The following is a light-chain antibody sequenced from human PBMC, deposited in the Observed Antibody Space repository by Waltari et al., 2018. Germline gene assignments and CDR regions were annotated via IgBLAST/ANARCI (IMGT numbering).Light chain of an antibody. CDR1: SSDVGGSEY. J-gene: IGLJ1*01. Sequence: QSALTQPPSASGSPGQSVTISCTGTSSDVGGSEYVPWSHGHPGKAPKLIIYEVPKRPSGVPDRFSGSKSGNPASLTVSGLQADDGADYFCCSYAGTSYVFGTGTTVTVL. CDR3: CSYAGTSYV. V-gene: IGLV2-8*01. CDR2: EVP.